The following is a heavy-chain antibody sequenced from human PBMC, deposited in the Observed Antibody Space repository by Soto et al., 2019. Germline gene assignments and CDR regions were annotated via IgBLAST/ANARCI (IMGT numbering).Heavy chain of an antibody. Sequence: QVQLVQSGAEVKKPGASVKVSCKAFGYTFTDYNIHWVRQAPGQGLEWMGWINPNSGGTTYAEKFEDRVTMTRDTYISTAYMELNRLRSDDSAIYYCAREISAGTEGNWFDPWGQGTLVTVSS. D-gene: IGHD1-1*01. J-gene: IGHJ5*02. V-gene: IGHV1-2*02. CDR1: GYTFTDYN. CDR2: INPNSGGT. CDR3: AREISAGTEGNWFDP.